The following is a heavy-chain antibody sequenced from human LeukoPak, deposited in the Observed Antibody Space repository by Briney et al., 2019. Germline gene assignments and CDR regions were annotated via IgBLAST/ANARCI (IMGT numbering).Heavy chain of an antibody. J-gene: IGHJ4*02. D-gene: IGHD3-9*01. V-gene: IGHV1-3*01. CDR3: ARTLGDFDWFEF. Sequence: GASVKVSRKASGYTFTSYAMHWVRQAPGQRLEWMGWINAGNGNTKYSQKFQGRVTITRDTSASTAYMELSSLRSEDTAVYYCARTLGDFDWFEFWGQGTLVTVSS. CDR2: INAGNGNT. CDR1: GYTFTSYA.